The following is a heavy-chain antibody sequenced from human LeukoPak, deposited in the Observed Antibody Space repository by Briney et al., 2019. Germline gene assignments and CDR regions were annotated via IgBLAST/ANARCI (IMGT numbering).Heavy chain of an antibody. Sequence: PGRSLRLSCAASGFTFSSYAMHWVRQAPGKGLEWVAVISYDGSNKYYADSVKGRFTISRDNSKNTLYLQMNSLRAEDTAVYYCAREGIAAAVTGYWGQGTLVTVSS. D-gene: IGHD6-13*01. CDR3: AREGIAAAVTGY. V-gene: IGHV3-30-3*01. J-gene: IGHJ4*02. CDR2: ISYDGSNK. CDR1: GFTFSSYA.